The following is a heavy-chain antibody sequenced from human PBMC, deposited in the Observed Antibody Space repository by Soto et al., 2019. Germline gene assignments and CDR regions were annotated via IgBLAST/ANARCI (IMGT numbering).Heavy chain of an antibody. J-gene: IGHJ4*02. CDR2: ISYTEST. CDR1: GDSISSYY. V-gene: IGHV4-59*08. CDR3: ATHVGYLLDNFDY. Sequence: SETLSLTCTVSGDSISSYYWSWIRQPPGKGLEWVGYISYTESTIYNPSLESRATISVDTSKNQVSLRLNSVTVAATAVYYCATHVGYLLDNFDYWGQGTLVTVSS. D-gene: IGHD5-18*01.